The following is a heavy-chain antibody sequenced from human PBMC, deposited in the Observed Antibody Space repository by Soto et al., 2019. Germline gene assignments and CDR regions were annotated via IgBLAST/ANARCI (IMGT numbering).Heavy chain of an antibody. CDR1: GYTFTSYA. J-gene: IGHJ4*02. CDR3: ARDPYSSGAFDY. CDR2: INAGNGNT. V-gene: IGHV1-3*01. D-gene: IGHD6-19*01. Sequence: ASVKVSCKASGYTFTSYAMHWVRQAPGQRLEWMGWINAGNGNTKYSQKFQGRVTITRDTSASTAYMELSSLRSEDTAVYYCARDPYSSGAFDYWGQGTLVTVSS.